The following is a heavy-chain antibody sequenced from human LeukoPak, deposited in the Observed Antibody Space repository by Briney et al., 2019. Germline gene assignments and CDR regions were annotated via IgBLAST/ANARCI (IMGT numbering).Heavy chain of an antibody. CDR2: IYYSGST. D-gene: IGHD3-10*02. V-gene: IGHV4-30-4*08. Sequence: PSQTLSLTWTVSGGSISSGDYYWSWIRQPPGKGLEWIGYIYYSGSTYYNPSLKSRVTISVDTSKNQFSLKLSSVTAADTAVYYCARDVSTMLAPHALDIWGQGTMVTVSS. CDR1: GGSISSGDYY. J-gene: IGHJ3*02. CDR3: ARDVSTMLAPHALDI.